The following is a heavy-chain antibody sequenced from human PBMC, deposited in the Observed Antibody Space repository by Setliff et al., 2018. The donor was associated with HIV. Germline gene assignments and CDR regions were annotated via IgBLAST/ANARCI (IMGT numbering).Heavy chain of an antibody. D-gene: IGHD2-15*01. V-gene: IGHV4-4*09. J-gene: IGHJ4*02. CDR2: ISSSGTT. CDR3: ARLGRAIDDGGSSLRLDF. CDR1: DDSSSNYD. Sequence: SETLSLTCDVSDDSSSNYDWTWIRQPPGKALQWIGYISSSGTTNYNPSLRSRVTISIETSNTRFFLWLRSVTAADTATYFCARLGRAIDDGGSSLRLDFWGQGMLVTVSS.